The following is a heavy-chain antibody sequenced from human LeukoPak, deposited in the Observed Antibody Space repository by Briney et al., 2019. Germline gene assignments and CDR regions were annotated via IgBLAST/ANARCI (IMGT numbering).Heavy chain of an antibody. CDR3: ARSKDGKWDY. D-gene: IGHD1-26*01. Sequence: SETLSLTCSVSGDSISSSGYYWGWIRQPPGKGLEWIGSMYYGGNTYYNASLKSRVTISVDTSKNLFSLKLNSVTAADTGVYYFARSKDGKWDYWGQGTLVTVSS. CDR2: MYYGGNT. J-gene: IGHJ4*02. CDR1: GDSISSSGYY. V-gene: IGHV4-39*07.